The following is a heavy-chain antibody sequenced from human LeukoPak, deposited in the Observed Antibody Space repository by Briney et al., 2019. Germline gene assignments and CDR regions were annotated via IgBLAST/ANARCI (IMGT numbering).Heavy chain of an antibody. CDR3: VRGVNTAGYN. Sequence: GGSLRLPCTASGFAFFNHWLHWVTQAPGKGLVWVSRVDPDGSTTDYADSVKGRGTISRDNAKNTLYLQMNSLRADDTAVYYCVRGVNTAGYNWGQGALVTVSS. V-gene: IGHV3-74*01. CDR2: VDPDGSTT. J-gene: IGHJ4*02. D-gene: IGHD5-18*01. CDR1: GFAFFNHW.